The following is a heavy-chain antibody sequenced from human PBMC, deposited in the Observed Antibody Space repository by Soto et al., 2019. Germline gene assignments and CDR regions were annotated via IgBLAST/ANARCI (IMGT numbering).Heavy chain of an antibody. J-gene: IGHJ4*02. V-gene: IGHV3-30-3*01. CDR3: ARPDYGSRSYPHY. CDR1: GFTFSSYA. Sequence: QVQLVESGGGVVQPGRSLRLSCTASGFTFSSYAMHWVRRAPGKGLEWVAVISYDGSNKYYADSVKGRFTISRDNSNNTPFLQMNRLRAEDTAVYYCARPDYGSRSYPHYWGEGTLVTVSP. D-gene: IGHD3-10*01. CDR2: ISYDGSNK.